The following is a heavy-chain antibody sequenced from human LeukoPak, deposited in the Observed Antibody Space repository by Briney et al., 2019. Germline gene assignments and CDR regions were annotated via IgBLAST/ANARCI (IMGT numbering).Heavy chain of an antibody. CDR2: ISSSGSSI. J-gene: IGHJ4*02. CDR3: ARSLFPFFDY. Sequence: GGSLRLSCAASGFTFSRYEMNWVRQAPGKGLEWVSYISSSGSSIYYADSVKGRFTISRDNAKNLLSLQMNSLRAEDTAIYHCARSLFPFFDYWGQGSLVTVSS. V-gene: IGHV3-48*03. D-gene: IGHD3-3*01. CDR1: GFTFSRYE.